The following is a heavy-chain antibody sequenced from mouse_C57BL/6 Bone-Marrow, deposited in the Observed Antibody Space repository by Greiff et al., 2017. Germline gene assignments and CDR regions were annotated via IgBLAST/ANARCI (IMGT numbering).Heavy chain of an antibody. CDR2: IHPNSGST. D-gene: IGHD1-1*01. J-gene: IGHJ2*01. Sequence: VTQWPGQGLEWIGMIHPNSGSTNYNEKFKSKATLTVDKSSSTAYMQLSSLTSEDSAVYYCARSPITTVVATDYFDYWGQGTTLTVSS. V-gene: IGHV1-64*01. CDR3: ARSPITTVVATDYFDY.